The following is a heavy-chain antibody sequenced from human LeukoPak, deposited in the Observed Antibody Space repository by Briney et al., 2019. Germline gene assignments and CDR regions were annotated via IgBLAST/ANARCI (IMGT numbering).Heavy chain of an antibody. CDR2: VNPTSGGT. CDR3: ARGWELQN. V-gene: IGHV1-2*02. D-gene: IGHD4-23*01. Sequence: ASVKVSCKTSGYTFTSYYMHWVRQAPGQGLEWMGWVNPTSGGTNYAQKLQGRVTMTTDTSTSTAYMELRSLRSDDTAVYYCARGWELQNWGQGTLVTVSS. CDR1: GYTFTSYY. J-gene: IGHJ4*02.